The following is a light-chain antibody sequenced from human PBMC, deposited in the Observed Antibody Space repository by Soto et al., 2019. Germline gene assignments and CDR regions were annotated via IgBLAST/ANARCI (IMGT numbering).Light chain of an antibody. Sequence: DIQMTQSPSSLSASVGDRVTITCRASQSISSYLNWYQQKPGKAPKLLIYAASSLQSGVPSRFSGSGSGTDFTLTISSLQPEDFETYYCQQSYSTFWTFGQGTKVEIK. V-gene: IGKV1-39*01. J-gene: IGKJ1*01. CDR1: QSISSY. CDR2: AAS. CDR3: QQSYSTFWT.